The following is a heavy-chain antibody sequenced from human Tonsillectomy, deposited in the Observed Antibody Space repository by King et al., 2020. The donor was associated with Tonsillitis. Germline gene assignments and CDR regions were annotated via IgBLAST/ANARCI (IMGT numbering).Heavy chain of an antibody. CDR2: IFHSGDT. CDR3: GRYEGGVFDP. Sequence: VQLQESGPGLVKPSQTLSLTCTVSGGSISGGDFYWTWIRQPPGKGLGWIGYIFHSGDTFYNPSLKSRLTISADTSENQFSLRLTSVSAADTAVYHCGRYEGGVFDPGGQGTLVTVSS. D-gene: IGHD2-15*01. V-gene: IGHV4-31*03. CDR1: GGSISGGDFY. J-gene: IGHJ5*02.